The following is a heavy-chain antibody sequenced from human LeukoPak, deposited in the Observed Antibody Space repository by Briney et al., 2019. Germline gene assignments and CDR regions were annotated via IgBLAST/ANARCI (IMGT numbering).Heavy chain of an antibody. Sequence: GRSLRLPCAASGFTFSSYGMHWVRQAPGKGLEWVAFMSYDGSSKYYADSVKGRFTISRDKSKNTLYLQMDSLRAEDTAVYYCVTDIVVVVAATTPFDYWGQGTLVTVSS. V-gene: IGHV3-30*03. CDR1: GFTFSSYG. D-gene: IGHD2-15*01. CDR3: VTDIVVVVAATTPFDY. CDR2: MSYDGSSK. J-gene: IGHJ4*02.